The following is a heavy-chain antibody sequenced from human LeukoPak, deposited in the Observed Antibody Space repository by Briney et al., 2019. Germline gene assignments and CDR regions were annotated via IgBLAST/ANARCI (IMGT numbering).Heavy chain of an antibody. D-gene: IGHD6-19*01. CDR1: GFTFSNFG. Sequence: GGSLRLSCAASGFTFSNFGIHWVRQAPGKGLEWVALISYDGSNQYYADSVKGRFTISRDNSKSTLYLQMNSLRAEDTAMYYCARKGSGWSIDYWGQGTLVTVSS. J-gene: IGHJ4*02. CDR2: ISYDGSNQ. V-gene: IGHV3-30*03. CDR3: ARKGSGWSIDY.